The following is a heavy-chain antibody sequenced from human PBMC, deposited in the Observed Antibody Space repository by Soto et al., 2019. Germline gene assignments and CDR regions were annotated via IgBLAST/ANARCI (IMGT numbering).Heavy chain of an antibody. CDR2: IYYSGST. Sequence: QLQLQESCPGLVKPSETLSLTCTVSGGSISSSSYYWGWIRQPPGKGLEWIGSIYYSGSTYYNPSLKSRVTISVDTSKNQFSLKLSSVTAADTAVYYCASSYDMNWFDPWGQGTLVTVSS. CDR3: ASSYDMNWFDP. CDR1: GGSISSSSYY. V-gene: IGHV4-39*01. J-gene: IGHJ5*02. D-gene: IGHD3-9*01.